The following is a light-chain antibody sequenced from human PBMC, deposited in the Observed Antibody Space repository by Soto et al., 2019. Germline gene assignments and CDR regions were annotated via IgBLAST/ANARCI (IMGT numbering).Light chain of an antibody. CDR1: SSDVGGYNY. V-gene: IGLV2-14*01. CDR2: DVS. J-gene: IGLJ1*01. CDR3: SSYTSSSTLPLYV. Sequence: QSALTQPASVSGSPGQSITISCTGTSSDVGGYNYVSWYQQHPGKAPKLMIYDVSNRPSGVSNRFSGSKSGNTASLTISGLQAEDEADYYCSSYTSSSTLPLYVFGTGTKPPS.